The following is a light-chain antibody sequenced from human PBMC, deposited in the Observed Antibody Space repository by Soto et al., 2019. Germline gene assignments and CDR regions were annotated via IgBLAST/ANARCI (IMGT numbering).Light chain of an antibody. CDR2: EVS. V-gene: IGLV2-14*03. CDR1: NSDIGTHNS. CDR3: CSYGGGNNFYV. Sequence: QSVLTQPASVSGSPGQSISISCTGTNSDIGTHNSVSWYRQHPGKAPKLIIYEVSKRPSGISNRFSGSKSGNTASLTVSGLQAEDEGDYYCCSYGGGNNFYVFGTGTKLTVL. J-gene: IGLJ1*01.